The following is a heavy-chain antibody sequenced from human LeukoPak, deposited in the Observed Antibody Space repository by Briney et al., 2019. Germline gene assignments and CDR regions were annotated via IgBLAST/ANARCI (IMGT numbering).Heavy chain of an antibody. CDR1: GGSIYGHY. CDR2: ISPSGST. CDR3: ARAPPSAFSTRNWYFDL. J-gene: IGHJ2*01. V-gene: IGHV4-34*01. D-gene: IGHD3-3*02. Sequence: SETLSLTCGVDGGSIYGHYWNWIRQPPGKGLEWIGEISPSGSTTYNPSLGSRFTISVDTSKNHFSLDLNSVTAADTALYYCARAPPSAFSTRNWYFDLRGLGTLVTVSS.